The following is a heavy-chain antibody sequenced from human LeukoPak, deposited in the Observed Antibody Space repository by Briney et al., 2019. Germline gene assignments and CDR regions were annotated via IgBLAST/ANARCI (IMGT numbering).Heavy chain of an antibody. CDR2: IYYSGST. D-gene: IGHD1-1*01. J-gene: IGHJ4*02. Sequence: SETLSLTCTVSGGSISSSSYYWGWIRQPPGKGLEWIGSIYYSGSTYYNPSLKSRVTISVDTSKNQFSLKLSSVTAADTAVYYCARYFGTTGTPNYWGQGTLVTVSS. V-gene: IGHV4-39*01. CDR3: ARYFGTTGTPNY. CDR1: GGSISSSSYY.